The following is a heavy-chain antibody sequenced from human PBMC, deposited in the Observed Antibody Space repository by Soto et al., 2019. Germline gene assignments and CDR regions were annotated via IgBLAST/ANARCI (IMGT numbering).Heavy chain of an antibody. V-gene: IGHV1-18*01. D-gene: IGHD3-22*01. CDR1: GCTFTTYG. CDR3: VRDRHYDSSGRIDY. CDR2: ISGYNGRT. J-gene: IGHJ4*02. Sequence: ASVKVSCKTSGCTFTTYGFSWVRQAPGQGLEWMGWISGYNGRTDYAQKLQGRVTMTTDTSTTTAYMELRSLRSDDTAVYYCVRDRHYDSSGRIDYWGQGTLVTVSS.